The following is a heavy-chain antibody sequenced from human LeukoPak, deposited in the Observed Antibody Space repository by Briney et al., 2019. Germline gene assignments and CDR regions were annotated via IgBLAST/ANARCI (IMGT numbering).Heavy chain of an antibody. CDR3: AKSGGGAYCGGDCYVRFGAFDP. J-gene: IGHJ5*02. CDR1: GFSFSTYA. CDR2: IRGSGGTT. Sequence: PGGSLRLSCAASGFSFSTYAMNWVRQAPGKGLESVSPIRGSGGTTYCADSVKGRVTISRDNSNDTRYLQMNSLSAEDTAMYYCAKSGGGAYCGGDCYVRFGAFDPWGQGTLVTVSS. V-gene: IGHV3-23*01. D-gene: IGHD2-21*02.